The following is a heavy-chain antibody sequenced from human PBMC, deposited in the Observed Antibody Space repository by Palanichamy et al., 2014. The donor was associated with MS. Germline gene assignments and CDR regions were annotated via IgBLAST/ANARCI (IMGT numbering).Heavy chain of an antibody. V-gene: IGHV3-30*02. Sequence: QVQQVESGGGVVQPGGSLRLSCAASGFTFSSYGMHWVRQAPGKGLEWVAFVRYDGSIKYYGDSVKGRFTISRDNAQNTLYLQMHSLRVEDTAMYYCAKDLRTGYSQDYFESWGQGSLVTVSS. J-gene: IGHJ4*02. CDR3: AKDLRTGYSQDYFES. CDR1: GFTFSSYG. CDR2: VRYDGSIK. D-gene: IGHD3/OR15-3a*01.